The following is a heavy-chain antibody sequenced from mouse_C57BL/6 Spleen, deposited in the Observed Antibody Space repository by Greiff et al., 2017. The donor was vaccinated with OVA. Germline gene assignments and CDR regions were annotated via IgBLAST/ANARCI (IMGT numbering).Heavy chain of an antibody. Sequence: QVQLQQSGAELVRPGASVKLSCKASGYTFTDYYINWVKQRPGQGLEWIARIYPGSGNTYYNEKFKGKATLTADKSSSTAYMKLSSLTSEDSAVYICAREGLRGAWCADWGQGTLVTGSA. D-gene: IGHD2-2*01. J-gene: IGHJ3*01. V-gene: IGHV1-76*01. CDR1: GYTFTDYY. CDR2: IYPGSGNT. CDR3: AREGLRGAWCAD.